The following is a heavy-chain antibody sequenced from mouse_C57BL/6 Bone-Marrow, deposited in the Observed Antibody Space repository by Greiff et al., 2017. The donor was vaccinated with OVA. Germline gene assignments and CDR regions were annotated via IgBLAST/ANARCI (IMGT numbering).Heavy chain of an antibody. V-gene: IGHV1-64*01. Sequence: VQLQQPGAELVKPGASVKLSCKASGYTFTSSWMHWVKQRPGQGLEWIGMIHPNSGSTNYNEQFKSKATLTVDKSSSTAYMQLSSRTSKDSAVDYCARYCYGNLLTMDYWGQGTSVTVSS. CDR1: GYTFTSSW. D-gene: IGHD2-1*01. CDR2: IHPNSGST. CDR3: ARYCYGNLLTMDY. J-gene: IGHJ4*01.